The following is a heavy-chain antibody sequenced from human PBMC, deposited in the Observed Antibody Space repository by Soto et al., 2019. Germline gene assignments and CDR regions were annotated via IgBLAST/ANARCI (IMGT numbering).Heavy chain of an antibody. CDR1: GGSISGYY. V-gene: IGHV4-59*08. CDR2: IYYSGSS. CDR3: ARHSNEYRKSLDY. J-gene: IGHJ4*02. D-gene: IGHD1-1*01. Sequence: SETLSLTCTVSGGSISGYYWSWIRQPPGKGLEWIAYIYYSGSSNSNPSLKSRVTISVDTSKNQFSLKLSSVTAADTTVYYCARHSNEYRKSLDYWGQGTLVTVSS.